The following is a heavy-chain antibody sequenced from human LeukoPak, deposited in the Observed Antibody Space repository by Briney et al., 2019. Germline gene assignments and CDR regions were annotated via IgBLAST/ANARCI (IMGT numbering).Heavy chain of an antibody. D-gene: IGHD1-26*01. Sequence: ASVKVSCKASGYTFTSYYMHWVRQAPGQGLEWMGIINPSGGSTSYAQKFQGRVTMTRDTSTSTVYMELSSLRSEDTAVYYCASYSGSYSAFDYWGQGTLVTISS. CDR1: GYTFTSYY. CDR2: INPSGGST. J-gene: IGHJ4*02. CDR3: ASYSGSYSAFDY. V-gene: IGHV1-46*01.